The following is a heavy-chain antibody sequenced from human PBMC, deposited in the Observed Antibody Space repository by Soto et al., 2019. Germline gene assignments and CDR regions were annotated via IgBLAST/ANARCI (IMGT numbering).Heavy chain of an antibody. D-gene: IGHD3-16*01. J-gene: IGHJ4*02. CDR2: ISAYNGNR. CDR3: ARDGGKGLDY. V-gene: IGHV1-18*01. CDR1: GYIFTTFG. Sequence: QVQLVQSGAEVRKPGASVKVSCKASGYIFTTFGIGWVRQAPGQGLEWMGWISAYNGNRNFAQNVRDRVTMTTDTSTNTAHMELRSLRSDDTAVYYCARDGGKGLDYWGQGTLVTVSS.